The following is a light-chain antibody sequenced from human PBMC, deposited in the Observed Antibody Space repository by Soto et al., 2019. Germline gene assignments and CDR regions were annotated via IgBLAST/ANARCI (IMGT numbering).Light chain of an antibody. J-gene: IGKJ2*01. CDR3: QVYHRH. V-gene: IGKV1-5*01. CDR1: QSISTW. Sequence: DIQMTQSPSTLSASVGDRVTITCRASQSISTWLAWFQQKAGKAPKLLIYAASSLESGVPSRFSGSGSGTEFTLSISSLQPDDFATYYFQVYHRHFGQGTNLEMK. CDR2: AAS.